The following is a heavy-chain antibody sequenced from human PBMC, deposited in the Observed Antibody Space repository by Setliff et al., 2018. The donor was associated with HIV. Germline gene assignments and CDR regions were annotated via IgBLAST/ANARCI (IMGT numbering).Heavy chain of an antibody. Sequence: PSETLSLTCTVSGGAISSNKWWSWVRQSPGKGLEWIGEISHSGTANYNASLKSRVTMSIDKSTGQFSLKMRSVTAADTAVYYCARATRRNDAFDIWGQGTMVTVSS. CDR1: GGAISSNKW. CDR3: ARATRRNDAFDI. J-gene: IGHJ3*02. V-gene: IGHV4-4*02. D-gene: IGHD1-1*01. CDR2: ISHSGTA.